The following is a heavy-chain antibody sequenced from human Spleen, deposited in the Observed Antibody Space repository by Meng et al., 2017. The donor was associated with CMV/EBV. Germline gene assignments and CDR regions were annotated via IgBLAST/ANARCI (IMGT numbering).Heavy chain of an antibody. J-gene: IGHJ6*02. CDR1: GFTFSNYG. D-gene: IGHD3-3*01. CDR2: IWYDGSNK. CDR3: AKGPYYDFWSGYPGVYGMDV. V-gene: IGHV3-33*06. Sequence: GESLKISCEASGFTFSNYGMHWVRQAPGKGLEWVAIIWYDGSNKNYADSVKGRFTISRDNSKNTLYLQMNSLRVEDTAVYHCAKGPYYDFWSGYPGVYGMDVWGQGTAVTVS.